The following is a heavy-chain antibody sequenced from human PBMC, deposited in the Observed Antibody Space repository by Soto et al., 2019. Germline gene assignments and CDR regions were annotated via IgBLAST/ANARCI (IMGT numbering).Heavy chain of an antibody. J-gene: IGHJ6*02. V-gene: IGHV1-69*04. Sequence: ASVKVSCKASGGTFSSYAISWVRQAPGQGLEWMGRIIPILGIANYAQKFQGRVTITADKSTSTAYMGLSSLISEDTAVYYCARTLPAAMDYYYYGMDVWGQGTTVTVSS. D-gene: IGHD2-2*01. CDR1: GGTFSSYA. CDR2: IIPILGIA. CDR3: ARTLPAAMDYYYYGMDV.